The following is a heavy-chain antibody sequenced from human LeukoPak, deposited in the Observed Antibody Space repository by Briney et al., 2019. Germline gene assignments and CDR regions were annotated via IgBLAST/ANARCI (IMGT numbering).Heavy chain of an antibody. J-gene: IGHJ4*02. Sequence: GGSLRLSCAASGFTFGSYGMSWVRQAPGKGLEWVSFISPSGDRTSNADSVEGRFTISRDNRRDTLYLQMNSLRDEDTAGYYCAIMHGYYDGSGYWVQWGQRTLVTLSS. D-gene: IGHD3-22*01. CDR1: GFTFGSYG. CDR3: AIMHGYYDGSGYWVQ. CDR2: ISPSGDRT. V-gene: IGHV3-23*01.